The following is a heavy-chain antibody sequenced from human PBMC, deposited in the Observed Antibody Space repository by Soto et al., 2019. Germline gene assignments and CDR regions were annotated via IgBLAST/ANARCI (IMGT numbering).Heavy chain of an antibody. J-gene: IGHJ6*02. CDR1: GGYISSGGYY. Sequence: SETLSLTCTVSGGYISSGGYYWSWIRQHPGKGLEWIGYIYYSGSTYYNPSLKSRVTISVDTFKNQFSLKLSSVTAADTAVYYCARDLSYYYDSSGYYYSYGMDVWGQGTTVTVSS. V-gene: IGHV4-31*03. D-gene: IGHD3-22*01. CDR2: IYYSGST. CDR3: ARDLSYYYDSSGYYYSYGMDV.